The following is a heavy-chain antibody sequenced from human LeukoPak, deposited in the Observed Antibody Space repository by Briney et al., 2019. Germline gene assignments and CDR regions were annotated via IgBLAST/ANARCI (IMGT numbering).Heavy chain of an antibody. J-gene: IGHJ4*02. CDR2: IYTSGST. D-gene: IGHD3-22*01. Sequence: SETLSLTCTVSGGSISSYYWSWIRQPAGKGLEWIGRIYTSGSTNYNPSLKSRVTISVDKSKNQFSLKLSSVTAADTAVYYCARWSLHSSGWYFDSWGQGTLVTVSS. V-gene: IGHV4-4*07. CDR3: ARWSLHSSGWYFDS. CDR1: GGSISSYY.